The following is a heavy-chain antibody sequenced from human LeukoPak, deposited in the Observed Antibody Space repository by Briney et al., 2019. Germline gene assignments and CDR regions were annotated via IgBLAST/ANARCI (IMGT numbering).Heavy chain of an antibody. J-gene: IGHJ4*02. Sequence: ASETLSLTCTVSGGSVSTSDYYWGWIRQSPVKGLEWIGDVFYTGKTNYNPSLRGRATISIDTSKNQFSLRLTYVTAADSAVYYCARVFDSWGQGTLVTVSS. CDR3: ARVFDS. CDR2: VFYTGKT. CDR1: GGSVSTSDYY. V-gene: IGHV4-39*07.